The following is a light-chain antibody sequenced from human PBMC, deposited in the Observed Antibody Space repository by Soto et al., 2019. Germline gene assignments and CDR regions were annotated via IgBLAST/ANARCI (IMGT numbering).Light chain of an antibody. CDR1: EGIAGY. Sequence: DIQLTQSPAFLTATLGDRVTITCRASEGIAGYVAWYQQKPGKAPNLLIYAASTLQTGIPSRFSGSGSGTEFTLTITSLQPEDLATYYCQQLYTYPRTFGQGTKVDIK. CDR3: QQLYTYPRT. J-gene: IGKJ1*01. V-gene: IGKV1-9*01. CDR2: AAS.